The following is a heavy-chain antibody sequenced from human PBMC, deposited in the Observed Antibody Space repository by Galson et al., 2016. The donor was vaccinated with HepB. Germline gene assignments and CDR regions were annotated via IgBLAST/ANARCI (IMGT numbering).Heavy chain of an antibody. CDR2: IYPSGRT. J-gene: IGHJ6*04. D-gene: IGHD2-2*01. Sequence: TLSLTCSVSGTSIDSGAFYWSWIRLSAGKGLEWIGHIYPSGRTNYNPSLESRLTLSVVASKKQFSLELRSVTAADTAVYDCGRLLVMYAVDVWGKGTTVTVSS. CDR3: GRLLVMYAVDV. CDR1: GTSIDSGAFY. V-gene: IGHV4-61*09.